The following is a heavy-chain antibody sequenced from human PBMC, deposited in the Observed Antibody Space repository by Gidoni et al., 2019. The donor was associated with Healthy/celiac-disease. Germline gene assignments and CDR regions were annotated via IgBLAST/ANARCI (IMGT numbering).Heavy chain of an antibody. Sequence: EVQLVESGGGLVQPGRSLRLSCAAAGFTLDDYAMHWVRQAPGKGLEWVSGISWNSGSIGYADSVKGRFTISRDNAKNSLYLQMNSLRAEDTALYYCAKGNGFRVPYYFDYWGQGTLVTVSS. CDR2: ISWNSGSI. CDR1: GFTLDDYA. V-gene: IGHV3-9*01. D-gene: IGHD3-10*01. CDR3: AKGNGFRVPYYFDY. J-gene: IGHJ4*02.